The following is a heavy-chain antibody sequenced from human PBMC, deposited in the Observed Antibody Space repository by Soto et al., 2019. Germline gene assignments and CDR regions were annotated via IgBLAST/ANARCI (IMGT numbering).Heavy chain of an antibody. V-gene: IGHV4-59*08. CDR3: AGHGFGPLHGLVDV. CDR2: IQYNGYS. J-gene: IGHJ6*02. D-gene: IGHD3-10*01. Sequence: QVQLQESGPGLVKPSETLSLTCTVSGGSITNYYCSWFRQPPGKGLEWIGYIQYNGYSAYNLSLRRXVXXSMGTSKTPFSLMVESVTATDTAVYYCAGHGFGPLHGLVDVWGQGTTVIVSS. CDR1: GGSITNYY.